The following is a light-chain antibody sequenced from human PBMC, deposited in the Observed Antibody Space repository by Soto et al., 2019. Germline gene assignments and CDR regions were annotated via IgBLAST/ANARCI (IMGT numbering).Light chain of an antibody. CDR2: GAS. CDR1: QSVSSN. J-gene: IGKJ1*01. Sequence: RQCVGILFFTQGERATLSCRASQSVSSNLAWYQQKPGQAPRLLIFGASTRATGIPARFSGSGSGTEFTLTISSLQSDAFAVYYCQQYNNWPPWTFGQRAKVDIK. CDR3: QQYNNWPPWT. V-gene: IGKV3-15*01.